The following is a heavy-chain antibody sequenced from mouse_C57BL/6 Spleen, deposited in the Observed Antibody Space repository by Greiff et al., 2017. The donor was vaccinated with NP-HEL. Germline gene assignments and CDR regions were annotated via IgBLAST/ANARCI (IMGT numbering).Heavy chain of an antibody. Sequence: QVQLQQPGAELVKPGASVKLSCKASGYTFTSYWMHWVKQRPGRGLEWIGRIDPHSGGTKYNEKFKSKATLTVDKPSSTAYMQLSSLTSEDSAVYYCALITTVEGDFDYWGQGTTLTVSS. J-gene: IGHJ2*01. CDR2: IDPHSGGT. CDR3: ALITTVEGDFDY. CDR1: GYTFTSYW. D-gene: IGHD1-1*01. V-gene: IGHV1-72*01.